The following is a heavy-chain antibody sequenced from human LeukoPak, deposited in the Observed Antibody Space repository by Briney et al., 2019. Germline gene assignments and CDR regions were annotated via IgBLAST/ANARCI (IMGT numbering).Heavy chain of an antibody. Sequence: GGSLRLSCAASGFTFSSYTMNWVRQAPGKGLEWVSYISSTSGTIYFADSVKGRFTISRDNAKNSLYLQMNSLRAEDTAVYYCARGYDFNDYWGQGTLVTVSS. CDR3: ARGYDFNDY. D-gene: IGHD3-3*01. CDR1: GFTFSSYT. V-gene: IGHV3-48*01. CDR2: ISSTSGTI. J-gene: IGHJ4*02.